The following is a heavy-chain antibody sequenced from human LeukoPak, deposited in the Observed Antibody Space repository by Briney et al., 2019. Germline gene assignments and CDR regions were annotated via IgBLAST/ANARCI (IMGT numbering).Heavy chain of an antibody. CDR1: GFTFTDYW. Sequence: PGGSLRLSCAASGFTFTDYWMHWVRQRPGEGLVWVSHISTDGGRTNYADSVKGRSTTSRDNTKNTVYLQMSSLRAEDTAVYYCSPGFAFDVWGQGTMVTVSS. J-gene: IGHJ3*01. CDR3: SPGFAFDV. CDR2: ISTDGGRT. D-gene: IGHD2-15*01. V-gene: IGHV3-74*01.